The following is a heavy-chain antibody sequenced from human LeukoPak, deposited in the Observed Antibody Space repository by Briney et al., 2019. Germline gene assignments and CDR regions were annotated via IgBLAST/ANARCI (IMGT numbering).Heavy chain of an antibody. CDR1: GGSISSYY. Sequence: ASETLSLTCTVSGGSISSYYWSWIRQPPGKGLEWIGYIYYSGSTNYNPSLKSRVTISVDTSKNQFSLKLSSVTAADTAVYYCARRFDWHDYWGQGTLVTVSS. V-gene: IGHV4-59*08. J-gene: IGHJ4*02. D-gene: IGHD3-9*01. CDR2: IYYSGST. CDR3: ARRFDWHDY.